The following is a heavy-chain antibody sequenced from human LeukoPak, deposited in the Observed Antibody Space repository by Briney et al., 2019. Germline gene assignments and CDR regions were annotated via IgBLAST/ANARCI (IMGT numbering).Heavy chain of an antibody. D-gene: IGHD2-15*01. CDR2: ISSSSIYI. J-gene: IGHJ5*02. V-gene: IGHV3-21*01. Sequence: GGSLGLSCAASGFTFSSYTMNWVRQAPGKGLEWVSSISSSSIYIYYADPLKGRFTISRDNAKNSLYLQMNSLRAEDTAVYYCARRYCSGGTCYDWFDPWGQGTLVTVSS. CDR1: GFTFSSYT. CDR3: ARRYCSGGTCYDWFDP.